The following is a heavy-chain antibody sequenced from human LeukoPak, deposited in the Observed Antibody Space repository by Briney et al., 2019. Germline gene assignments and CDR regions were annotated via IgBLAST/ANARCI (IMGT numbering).Heavy chain of an antibody. Sequence: GGSLRLSCAASGFTFSSYGMHWVRQAPGKGLEWVAVISYDGSNKYYADSVKGRFTISRDNSKNTLYLQMNSLRAEDTAVYYCAKDSGYGPLPFGMDVWGQGTTVTVSS. CDR2: ISYDGSNK. D-gene: IGHD5-12*01. J-gene: IGHJ6*02. CDR3: AKDSGYGPLPFGMDV. CDR1: GFTFSSYG. V-gene: IGHV3-30*18.